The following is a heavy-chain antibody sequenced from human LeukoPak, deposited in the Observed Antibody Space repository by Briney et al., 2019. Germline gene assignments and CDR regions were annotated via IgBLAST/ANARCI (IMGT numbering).Heavy chain of an antibody. CDR2: ISGSGGST. CDR3: AKEDYDFWSGYFY. J-gene: IGHJ4*02. Sequence: GGSLRLSCAASGFTVSSNYMSWVRQAPGKGLEWVSAISGSGGSTYYADSVKGRFTISRDNSKNTLYLQMNSLRAEDTAVYYCAKEDYDFWSGYFYWGQGTLVTVSS. V-gene: IGHV3-23*01. CDR1: GFTVSSNY. D-gene: IGHD3-3*01.